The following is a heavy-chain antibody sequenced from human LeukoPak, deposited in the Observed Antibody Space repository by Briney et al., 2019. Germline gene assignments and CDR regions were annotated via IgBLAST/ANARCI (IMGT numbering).Heavy chain of an antibody. CDR3: ATGRGINAYDI. CDR1: GFTCSGCW. Sequence: GGSLRLSCAASGFTCSGCWMHWVRQAPGKGLVWVSRIISDESSTIYADSVKGRFTTSRDNAKNMVYLQMNSLRAEDTAVYYCATGRGINAYDIWGQGTMVTVSS. J-gene: IGHJ3*02. CDR2: IISDESST. V-gene: IGHV3-74*01. D-gene: IGHD3-10*01.